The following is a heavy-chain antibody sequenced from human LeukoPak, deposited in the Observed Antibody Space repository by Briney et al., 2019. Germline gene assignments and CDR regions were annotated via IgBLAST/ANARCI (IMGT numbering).Heavy chain of an antibody. V-gene: IGHV1-18*04. CDR1: GYTFTSYG. CDR2: ISAYNGNT. D-gene: IGHD2-15*01. J-gene: IGHJ5*02. Sequence: APVKVSCKASGYTFTSYGISWVRQAPGQGLEWMGWISAYNGNTNYAQKLQGRVTMTTDTSTSTAYMELRSLRSDDTAVYYCARDHCSGGSCYPPNWFDPWGQGTLVTVSS. CDR3: ARDHCSGGSCYPPNWFDP.